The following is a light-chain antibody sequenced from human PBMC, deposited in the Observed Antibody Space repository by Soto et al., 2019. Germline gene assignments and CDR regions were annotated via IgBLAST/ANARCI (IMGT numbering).Light chain of an antibody. CDR1: HSVSSSY. CDR2: GAS. CDR3: QQYGSSPPIT. J-gene: IGKJ5*01. Sequence: EIVLTQSPGTLSLSPGERATLSCRASHSVSSSYLAWYQQKPGQAPRLLIYGASSRATGIPDRFSGSGSGSYCNVPISRLDPEDLAEYYCQQYGSSPPITFGQGTRLEIK. V-gene: IGKV3-20*01.